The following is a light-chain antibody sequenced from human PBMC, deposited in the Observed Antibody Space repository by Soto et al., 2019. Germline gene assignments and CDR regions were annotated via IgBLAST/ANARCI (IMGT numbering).Light chain of an antibody. CDR1: QSISSY. V-gene: IGKV1-39*01. Sequence: DSQRIQSRSSVSASVGDRVTINCRASQSISSYLNWYQQRPGKAPKLLVYAASSLQSGVPSRFSGSGSGTDFTLTISSLQPEDFASYLCKHSYSTPQQRTFGGGTKVDIK. J-gene: IGKJ4*01. CDR3: KHSYSTPQQRT. CDR2: AAS.